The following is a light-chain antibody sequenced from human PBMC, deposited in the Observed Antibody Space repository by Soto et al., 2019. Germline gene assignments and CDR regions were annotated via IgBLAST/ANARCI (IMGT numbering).Light chain of an antibody. CDR3: QQYNANWT. Sequence: DIQMTQSPSTLSASVGDRVTITCRASQSISSWLAWYQQKPGTAPNLLIYKASTLQSGVPSRFSGSGSGTEFTLTISSLQPDDSATYYCQQYNANWTFGQGTKVAIK. CDR2: KAS. V-gene: IGKV1-5*03. J-gene: IGKJ1*01. CDR1: QSISSW.